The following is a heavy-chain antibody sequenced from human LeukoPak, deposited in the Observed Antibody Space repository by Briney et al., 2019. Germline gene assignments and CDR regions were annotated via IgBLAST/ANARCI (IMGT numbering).Heavy chain of an antibody. Sequence: GGSRRLSCAASGFTFSNYWMHWVRQAPGKGLVWVSRISSDGTSTSSADSVKGRFTISRDNAKNALYLQMNSLGAEDTAVYYCARARYCYSTNCYYFDYWGQGTLVTVSS. V-gene: IGHV3-74*01. J-gene: IGHJ4*02. CDR3: ARARYCYSTNCYYFDY. CDR1: GFTFSNYW. CDR2: ISSDGTST. D-gene: IGHD2-2*01.